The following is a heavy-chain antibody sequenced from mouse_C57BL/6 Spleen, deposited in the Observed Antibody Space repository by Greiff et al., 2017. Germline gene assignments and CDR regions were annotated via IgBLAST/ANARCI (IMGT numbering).Heavy chain of an antibody. V-gene: IGHV5-6*02. CDR3: ARHDYFDV. CDR2: ISSGGSYT. Sequence: DVKLVESGGDLVKPGGSLKLSCAASGFTFSSYGMSWVRQTPDKRLEWVATISSGGSYTYYPDSVKGRFTISRDNAKNTLYLQMSSLKSEDTAMYYCARHDYFDVWGTGTTVTVSS. CDR1: GFTFSSYG. J-gene: IGHJ1*03.